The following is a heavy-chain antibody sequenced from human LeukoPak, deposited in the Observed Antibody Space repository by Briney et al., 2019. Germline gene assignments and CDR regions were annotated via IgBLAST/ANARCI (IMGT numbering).Heavy chain of an antibody. CDR3: STDPRLLIY. CDR1: GFGFSDSY. V-gene: IGHV3-11*01. CDR2: ISGSGSDI. Sequence: GGSLRLSCVVSGFGFSDSYMTWIRQTPGKGLEWLAYISGSGSDIYYADSVKGRFTISRDNAKNPLYLQMNSLRSDDTALYYCSTDPRLLIYWGHGTLVTVSS. J-gene: IGHJ4*01. D-gene: IGHD2-8*01.